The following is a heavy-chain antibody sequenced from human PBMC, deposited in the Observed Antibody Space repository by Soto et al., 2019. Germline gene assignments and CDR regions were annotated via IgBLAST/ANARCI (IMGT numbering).Heavy chain of an antibody. D-gene: IGHD2-15*01. CDR2: ISAYNGYT. CDR3: AMDCSGGACHMNG. CDR1: GYTFTSSG. J-gene: IGHJ6*02. Sequence: QAQLVQSGVEVKKPGASVKVSCKTSGYTFTSSGISWVRQAPGQGLEWMGWISAYNGYTHYAQNFQGRVTMTTDTSTSTAYMELMSLTSDDTAVYYCAMDCSGGACHMNGWGQGTTVTVSS. V-gene: IGHV1-18*04.